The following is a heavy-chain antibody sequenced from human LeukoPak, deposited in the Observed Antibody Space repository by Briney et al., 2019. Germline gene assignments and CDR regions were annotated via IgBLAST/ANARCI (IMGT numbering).Heavy chain of an antibody. CDR1: KFTFSTHG. V-gene: IGHV3-30*18. D-gene: IGHD3-3*01. Sequence: PGGSLRLSCAASKFTFSTHGMHWVRQAPGKGLEWVAIISHDGSEKFYTDSVKGRFSISRDNSQNTLYLQMNSLRTEDTAVYFCAKPYYDFWSGYYAHYFFDYWGQGALVTVSS. CDR3: AKPYYDFWSGYYAHYFFDY. J-gene: IGHJ4*02. CDR2: ISHDGSEK.